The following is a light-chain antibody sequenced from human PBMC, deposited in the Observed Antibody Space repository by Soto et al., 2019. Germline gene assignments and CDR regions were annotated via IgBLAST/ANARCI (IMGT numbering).Light chain of an antibody. CDR3: QQYGSSSYT. CDR2: GAS. V-gene: IGKV3-20*01. J-gene: IGKJ2*01. Sequence: EIVLTQSPGTLSLSPGERATLSCRASQSVSSSYLAWYQQKPGQAPRLLIYGASSRATGIPDRFSGSGSGTDFTLTISRLEPEDFAVYYCQQYGSSSYTLGKGTKLEIK. CDR1: QSVSSSY.